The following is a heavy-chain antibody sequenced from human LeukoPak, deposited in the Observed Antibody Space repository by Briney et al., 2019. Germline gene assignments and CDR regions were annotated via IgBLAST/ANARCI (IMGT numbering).Heavy chain of an antibody. V-gene: IGHV4-59*01. J-gene: IGHJ4*02. CDR3: AGMRITTPTVRTLDY. D-gene: IGHD1-14*01. Sequence: PSETLSLTCTVSGGSMSTYYWTWIRQPPGKGLEWIGFIYYTGSTNYSPSLKSRVTISVDTSKNQFPLKLSSVTAADTAVYYCAGMRITTPTVRTLDYWGQGTLVTVSS. CDR2: IYYTGST. CDR1: GGSMSTYY.